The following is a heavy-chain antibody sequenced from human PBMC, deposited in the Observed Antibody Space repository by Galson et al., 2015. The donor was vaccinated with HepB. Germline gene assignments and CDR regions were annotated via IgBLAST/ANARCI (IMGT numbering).Heavy chain of an antibody. CDR3: AATWIQLWLSGYFDY. V-gene: IGHV1-69*13. CDR2: IIPIFGTA. CDR1: GGTFSSYA. Sequence: VKVSCKASGGTFSSYAISWVRQAPGQGLEWMGGIIPIFGTANYAQKFQGRVTITADESTSTAYMELSSLRSEDTAVYYCAATWIQLWLSGYFDYWGQGTLVTVSS. D-gene: IGHD5-18*01. J-gene: IGHJ4*02.